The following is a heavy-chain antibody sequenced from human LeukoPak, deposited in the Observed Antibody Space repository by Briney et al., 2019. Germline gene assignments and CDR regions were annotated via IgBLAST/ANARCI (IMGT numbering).Heavy chain of an antibody. CDR2: IIPIFGTA. CDR3: ARAPDYGGLIDY. D-gene: IGHD4-23*01. Sequence: GASVKVSCKASGYTFTSYYMHWVRQAPGQGLEWMGGIIPIFGTANYAQKFQGRVTITADESTSTAYIELSSLRSEDTAVYYCARAPDYGGLIDYWGQGTLVTVSS. J-gene: IGHJ4*02. V-gene: IGHV1-69*13. CDR1: GYTFTSYY.